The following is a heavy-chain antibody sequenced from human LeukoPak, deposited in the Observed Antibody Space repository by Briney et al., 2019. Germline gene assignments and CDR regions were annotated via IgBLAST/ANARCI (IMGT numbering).Heavy chain of an antibody. CDR3: ARGTLAAAGTWYYYYYMDV. V-gene: IGHV1-2*02. CDR1: GYTFTGYY. D-gene: IGHD6-13*01. CDR2: INPNSGGT. J-gene: IGHJ6*03. Sequence: ASVKVSCKASGYTFTGYYMHWVRQASGQGLEWMGWINPNSGGTNYAQKFQGRVTMTRDTSISTAYMELSRLRSDDTAVYYCARGTLAAAGTWYYYYYMDVWGKGITVTVSS.